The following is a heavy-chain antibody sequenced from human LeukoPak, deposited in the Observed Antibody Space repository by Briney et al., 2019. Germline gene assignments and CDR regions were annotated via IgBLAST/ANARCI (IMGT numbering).Heavy chain of an antibody. Sequence: GGSLRLSCAASGYTFSTYWMHWVRQTPGKGLVWVSRISRDGTTTTYADSVKGRFTISRDNAKNTLYLEMNSLRAEDTAVYFCARDGVGASHDYWGQGTLVTVSS. V-gene: IGHV3-74*01. D-gene: IGHD1-26*01. CDR2: ISRDGTTT. CDR1: GYTFSTYW. CDR3: ARDGVGASHDY. J-gene: IGHJ4*02.